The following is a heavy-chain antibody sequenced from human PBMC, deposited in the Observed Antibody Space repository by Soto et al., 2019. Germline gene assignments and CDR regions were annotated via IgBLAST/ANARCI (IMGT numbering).Heavy chain of an antibody. Sequence: SDTLSLTCAVYGGSFSGYYWSWIRQPPGKGLEWIGEINHSGSTNYNPSLKSRVTISVDTSKNQFSLKLSSVTAADTAVYYCARATKIAARPYYYYYYYMDVWGKGTTFTVSS. V-gene: IGHV4-34*01. CDR3: ARATKIAARPYYYYYYYMDV. D-gene: IGHD6-6*01. CDR2: INHSGST. J-gene: IGHJ6*03. CDR1: GGSFSGYY.